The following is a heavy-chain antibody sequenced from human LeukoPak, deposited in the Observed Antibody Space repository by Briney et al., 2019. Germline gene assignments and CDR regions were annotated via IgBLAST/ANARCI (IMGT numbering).Heavy chain of an antibody. CDR1: GFTFSSYW. D-gene: IGHD3-3*01. Sequence: PGGSLRLSCAASGFTFSSYWMSWVRQAPGKGLEWVANIKQDGSEKYYVDSVKGRFTISRDNAKNSLYLQMNSLRAEDTAVYYCARVTTPAYYDFWSGYNDAFDIWGQGTMVTVSS. J-gene: IGHJ3*02. CDR3: ARVTTPAYYDFWSGYNDAFDI. V-gene: IGHV3-7*01. CDR2: IKQDGSEK.